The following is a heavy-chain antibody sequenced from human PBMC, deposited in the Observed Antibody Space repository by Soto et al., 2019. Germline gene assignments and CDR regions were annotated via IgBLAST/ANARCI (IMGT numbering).Heavy chain of an antibody. J-gene: IGHJ2*01. CDR1: VGSISSYY. V-gene: IGHV4-59*01. CDR2: IHYSGST. CDR3: AIESWDSYFGL. Sequence: QVQVQESGPGLVKPSETLSLTCTVSVGSISSYYWSWIRQPQGKGLEWIGSIHYSGSTNYNPSLKRRVAMTVHPPKNQYSQKLSSVTAADTAGYYCAIESWDSYFGLWGRATLVSVSS.